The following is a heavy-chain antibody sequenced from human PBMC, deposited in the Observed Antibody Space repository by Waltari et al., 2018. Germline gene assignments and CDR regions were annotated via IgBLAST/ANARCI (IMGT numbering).Heavy chain of an antibody. D-gene: IGHD2-8*02. CDR3: ARGSLMRRPTMLLVADDAFDV. V-gene: IGHV3-48*01. CDR1: GSPFSRDH. Sequence: EVQLVESGGGLVKPGGSLRLPCEAFGSPFSRDHLSWLRQVPGKGLGWVSYISSTSSTVYYADSVKGRFSISRDNAKNSLYLEMSSLRVEDTAVYYCARGSLMRRPTMLLVADDAFDVWGQGTMVSVSS. J-gene: IGHJ3*01. CDR2: ISSTSSTV.